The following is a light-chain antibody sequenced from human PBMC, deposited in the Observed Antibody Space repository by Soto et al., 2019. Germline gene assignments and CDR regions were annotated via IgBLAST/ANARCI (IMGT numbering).Light chain of an antibody. V-gene: IGKV3-15*01. CDR1: QGIGNT. CDR2: GAS. CDR3: QQYNNYATWT. J-gene: IGKJ1*01. Sequence: EIVITQSPATLSVSTGEGATLSCRASQGIGNTLAWYQQKPGQTPRLLIFGASIRATGVPARFSGSGSGTDFTLTISSLQPDDFATYYCQQYNNYATWTFGQGTKVDIK.